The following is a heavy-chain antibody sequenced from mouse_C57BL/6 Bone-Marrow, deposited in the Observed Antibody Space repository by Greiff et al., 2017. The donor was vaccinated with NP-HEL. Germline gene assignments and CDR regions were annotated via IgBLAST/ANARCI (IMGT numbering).Heavy chain of an antibody. V-gene: IGHV5-4*01. CDR1: GFTFSSYA. J-gene: IGHJ1*03. CDR3: ARDTLVGYFDV. CDR2: ISDGGSYT. Sequence: HLLDSGGGLVKPGGSLKLSCAASGFTFSSYAMSWVRQTPEKRLEWVATISDGGSYTYYPDNVKGRFTISRDNAKNNLYLQMSHLKSEDTAMYYCARDTLVGYFDVWGTGTTVTVSS.